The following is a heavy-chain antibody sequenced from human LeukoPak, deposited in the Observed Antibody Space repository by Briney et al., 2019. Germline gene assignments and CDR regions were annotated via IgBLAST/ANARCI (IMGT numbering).Heavy chain of an antibody. CDR3: AKAILDMTTVTSFDY. CDR1: GFTFDDYA. V-gene: IGHV3-9*01. J-gene: IGHJ4*02. Sequence: GGSLRLSCAASGFTFDDYAMHWFRQAPGKGLEWVSGISWNSGSIGYADSVKGRFTISRDNAKNSLYLQMNSLRAEDTALYYCAKAILDMTTVTSFDYWGQGTLVTVSS. CDR2: ISWNSGSI. D-gene: IGHD4-17*01.